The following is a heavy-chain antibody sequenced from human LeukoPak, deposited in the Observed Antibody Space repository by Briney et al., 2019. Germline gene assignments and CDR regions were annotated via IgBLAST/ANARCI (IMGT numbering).Heavy chain of an antibody. CDR2: INPSGGST. V-gene: IGHV1-46*01. CDR1: GYAFTSQY. J-gene: IGHJ4*02. Sequence: ASVKVSCKASGYAFTSQYMHWLRQPPGQGLEWMGIINPSGGSTNYAQKFQGRVTMTREMSTSTVYMELSSLRSEDTAVYYCARSNSGSYLNYDYWGQGTLVTVSS. D-gene: IGHD1-26*01. CDR3: ARSNSGSYLNYDY.